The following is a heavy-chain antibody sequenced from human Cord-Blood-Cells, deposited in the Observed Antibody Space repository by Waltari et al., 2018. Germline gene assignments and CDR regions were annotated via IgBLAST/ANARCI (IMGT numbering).Heavy chain of an antibody. CDR2: VDPEDGET. CDR3: ATVPDYYDSSGYYYFDY. D-gene: IGHD3-22*01. CDR1: GSTFTDYY. Sequence: EVQLVQSGAEVKKPGATVTISCKVSGSTFTDYYMPWVQQAPGKGLEWMGLVDPEDGETIYAEKFQGRVTITADTSTDTAYMELSSLRSEDTAVYYCATVPDYYDSSGYYYFDYWGQGTLVTVSS. J-gene: IGHJ4*02. V-gene: IGHV1-69-2*01.